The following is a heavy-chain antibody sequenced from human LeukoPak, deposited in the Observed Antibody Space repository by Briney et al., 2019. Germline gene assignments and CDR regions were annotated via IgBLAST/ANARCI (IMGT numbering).Heavy chain of an antibody. CDR3: ARHGGGGMQHQQLYVDS. Sequence: GESLKISCKGSGYSFTNYWIGWVRQMPGKGLEWMGIIYPGNSDTKYSPSFQGQVTISADKSISTAYLQWSSLKASDTAFYYCARHGGGGMQHQQLYVDSWGQGTLVTVSS. CDR1: GYSFTNYW. D-gene: IGHD2-2*02. CDR2: IYPGNSDT. V-gene: IGHV5-51*01. J-gene: IGHJ5*01.